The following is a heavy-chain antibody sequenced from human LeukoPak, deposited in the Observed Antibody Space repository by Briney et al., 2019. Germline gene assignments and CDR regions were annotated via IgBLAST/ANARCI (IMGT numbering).Heavy chain of an antibody. V-gene: IGHV1-8*01. CDR2: MNPNSGDS. J-gene: IGHJ4*02. D-gene: IGHD3-3*01. CDR1: GYTFTNYD. Sequence: ASVKVSCKASGYTFTNYDINWVRQATGQGLEWMGWMNPNSGDSHSVDKFQGRVTMTRDTSIRTAYMELSGLRSDDTAVYYCARRYCIIPGCSPFDYGGPETRATVSS. CDR3: ARRYCIIPGCSPFDY.